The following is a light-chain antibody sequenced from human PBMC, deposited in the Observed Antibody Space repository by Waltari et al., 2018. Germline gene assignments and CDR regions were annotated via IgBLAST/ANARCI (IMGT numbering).Light chain of an antibody. CDR2: EVN. CDR3: SSYASISTLI. J-gene: IGLJ2*01. V-gene: IGLV2-14*01. CDR1: SSDVGGYNY. Sequence: QSALTQPASVSGSPGQSITISCTGTSSDVGGYNYVSWYQQHPGKAPKLMIYEVNNRPSGGSYRFSGSKSGNTAYLTISGLQAEDEANYYCSSYASISTLIFGGGTKLTVL.